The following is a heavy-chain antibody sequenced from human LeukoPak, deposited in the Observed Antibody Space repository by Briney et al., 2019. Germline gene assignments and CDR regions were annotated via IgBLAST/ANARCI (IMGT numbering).Heavy chain of an antibody. J-gene: IGHJ3*02. V-gene: IGHV4-30-4*08. CDR2: IYYSGST. CDR3: ARAGGYCGGDCYLGDDAFDI. CDR1: GGSFSGYY. Sequence: SETLSLTCAVYGGSFSGYYWSWIRQPPGKGLEWIGYIYYSGSTYYNPSLKSRVTISVDTSKNQFSLKLSSVTAADTAVYYCARAGGYCGGDCYLGDDAFDIWGQGTMVTVSS. D-gene: IGHD2-21*02.